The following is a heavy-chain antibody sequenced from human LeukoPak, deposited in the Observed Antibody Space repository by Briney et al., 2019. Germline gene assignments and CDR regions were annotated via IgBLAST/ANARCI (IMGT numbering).Heavy chain of an antibody. Sequence: SETLSLTCAVYGGSFSDYYWSWIRQPPGKGLEWIGEINHSGSTNYNPSLKSRVTISVDTSKNQFSPKLSSVTAADTAVYYCARGGNWNYVPFRPFYFDYWGQGTLVSVSS. CDR2: INHSGST. D-gene: IGHD1-7*01. J-gene: IGHJ4*02. CDR3: ARGGNWNYVPFRPFYFDY. V-gene: IGHV4-34*01. CDR1: GGSFSDYY.